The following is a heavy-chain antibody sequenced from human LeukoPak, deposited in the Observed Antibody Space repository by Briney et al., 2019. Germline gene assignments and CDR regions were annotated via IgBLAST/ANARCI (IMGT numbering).Heavy chain of an antibody. V-gene: IGHV4-30-2*01. CDR1: GGSISSGGYY. CDR2: IYHSGST. CDR3: ARSQRRVEYYYGSGSYYKENWFDP. J-gene: IGHJ5*02. Sequence: SETLSLTCTVSGGSISSGGYYWSWIRQPPGKGLEWIGYIYHSGSTYYNPSLKSRVTISVDRSKNQFSLKLSSVTAADTAVYYCARSQRRVEYYYGSGSYYKENWFDPWGQETLVTVSS. D-gene: IGHD3-10*01.